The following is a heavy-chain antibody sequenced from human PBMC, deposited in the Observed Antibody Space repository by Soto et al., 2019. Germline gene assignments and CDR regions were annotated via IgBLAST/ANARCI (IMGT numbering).Heavy chain of an antibody. Sequence: QVQLVESGGGVVQPGRSLRLSCAASGFTFSSYAMHWVRQAPGKGLEWVAVISYDGSNKYYADSVKGRFTISRDNSKNTLYLQMNSLRAEDTAVYYCERDSNSSSWYDAFDIWGQGTMVTVSS. CDR3: ERDSNSSSWYDAFDI. V-gene: IGHV3-30-3*01. J-gene: IGHJ3*02. CDR1: GFTFSSYA. D-gene: IGHD6-13*01. CDR2: ISYDGSNK.